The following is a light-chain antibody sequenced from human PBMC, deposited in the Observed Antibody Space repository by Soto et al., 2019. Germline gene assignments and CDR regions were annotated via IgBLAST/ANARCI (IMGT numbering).Light chain of an antibody. CDR3: LQGYNPSWT. Sequence: DIQMTQSPSSLSASVGDSVTVTCRASQPIGTSLHWYQQRAGKAPKVLISSASSLQSGVSSRFSGSGSGTPFTLTISSLRPEEYATYQCLQGYNPSWTFGQGTKVEIK. J-gene: IGKJ1*01. V-gene: IGKV1-39*01. CDR2: SAS. CDR1: QPIGTS.